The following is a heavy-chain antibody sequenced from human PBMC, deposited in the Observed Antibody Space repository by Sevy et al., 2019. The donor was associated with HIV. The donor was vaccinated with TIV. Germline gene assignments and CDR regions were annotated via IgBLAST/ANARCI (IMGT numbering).Heavy chain of an antibody. Sequence: GGCLRLSCAATAFTFSSYDMHWVRQVAGKGLEWVSSIGLSGDTYFAGSVKGRFTISRDNVKNYLYLQMSSLRAGATAVYYCARETAADAFDVWGQGTFVTVSS. CDR2: IGLSGDT. J-gene: IGHJ3*01. V-gene: IGHV3-13*01. D-gene: IGHD6-13*01. CDR1: AFTFSSYD. CDR3: ARETAADAFDV.